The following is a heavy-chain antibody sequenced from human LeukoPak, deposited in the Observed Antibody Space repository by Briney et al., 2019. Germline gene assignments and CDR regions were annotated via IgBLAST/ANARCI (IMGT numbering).Heavy chain of an antibody. CDR1: GYTFTSYG. CDR3: ARGRIMITFGGVIAPCAFDI. D-gene: IGHD3-16*02. J-gene: IGHJ3*02. CDR2: ISAYNGNT. Sequence: ASVQVSCKASGYTFTSYGISWVRQAPGQGLEWMGWISAYNGNTNYAQKLQGRVTMTTDTSTSTAYMELRSLRSDDTAVYYCARGRIMITFGGVIAPCAFDIWGQGTMATVSS. V-gene: IGHV1-18*01.